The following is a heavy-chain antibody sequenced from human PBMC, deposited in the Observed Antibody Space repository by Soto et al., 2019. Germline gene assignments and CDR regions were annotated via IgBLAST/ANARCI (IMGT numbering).Heavy chain of an antibody. CDR2: IKQDGSEK. V-gene: IGHV3-7*01. Sequence: EVQLVESGGGLVQPGGSLRLSCAASGFTFSSYWMSWVRQAPGKGLEWVANIKQDGSEKYYVDSVKGRFTISRDNAKNSLYLQRNSLRAEDTAVYYCARTPRFTGYSGYDYEPQDYFDYWGQGTPVTVSS. CDR1: GFTFSSYW. D-gene: IGHD5-12*01. J-gene: IGHJ4*02. CDR3: ARTPRFTGYSGYDYEPQDYFDY.